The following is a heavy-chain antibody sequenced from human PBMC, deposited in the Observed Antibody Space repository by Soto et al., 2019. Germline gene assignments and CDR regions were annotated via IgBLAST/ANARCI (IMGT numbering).Heavy chain of an antibody. CDR3: ARQGWHAFDI. CDR2: IYYSGRT. J-gene: IGHJ3*02. Sequence: SQTLSLTCTLSGSSLSWYYWSCVPQPPGRGLGWMGYIYYSGRTNYDPALKSRVTISVDTSKNQFSLKLSSVTAADTAVYYCARQGWHAFDIWGQGTMVTDS. D-gene: IGHD2-15*01. V-gene: IGHV4-59*08. CDR1: GSSLSWYY.